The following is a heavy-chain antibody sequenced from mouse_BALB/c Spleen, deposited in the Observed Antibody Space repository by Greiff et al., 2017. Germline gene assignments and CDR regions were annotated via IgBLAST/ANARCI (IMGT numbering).Heavy chain of an antibody. CDR2: INPYNDGT. CDR3: ARRRAYDYDEDYYAVDY. J-gene: IGHJ4*01. CDR1: GYTFTSYV. D-gene: IGHD2-4*01. V-gene: IGHV1-14*01. Sequence: EVQLQQSGPELVKPGASVKMSCKASGYTFTSYVMHWVKQKPGQGLEWIGYINPYNDGTKYNEKFKGKATLTSDKSSSTAYMELSSLTSEDSAVYYCARRRAYDYDEDYYAVDYWGQGTSVTVSS.